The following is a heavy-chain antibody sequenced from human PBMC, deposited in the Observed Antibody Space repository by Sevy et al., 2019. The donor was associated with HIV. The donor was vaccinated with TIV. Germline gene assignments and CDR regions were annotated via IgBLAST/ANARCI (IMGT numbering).Heavy chain of an antibody. CDR1: GASMRSSHY. Sequence: SENLSLNCFVSGASMRSSHYWGWIRQPPGKGLEWVGSIYNGGTTYYNPSLKTRLIISVDTSRDQFSLKLNSVTAADTAVYYCVRIPQWLGPSFDSWGRGILVTVSS. V-gene: IGHV4-39*01. CDR3: VRIPQWLGPSFDS. D-gene: IGHD6-19*01. J-gene: IGHJ4*02. CDR2: IYNGGTT.